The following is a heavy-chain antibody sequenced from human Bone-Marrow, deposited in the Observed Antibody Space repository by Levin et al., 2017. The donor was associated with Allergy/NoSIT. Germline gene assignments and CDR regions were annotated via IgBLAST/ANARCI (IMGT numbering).Heavy chain of an antibody. CDR1: GFTFSAYA. V-gene: IGHV3-23*01. CDR3: AKDAQYHDYYGMDV. D-gene: IGHD3-3*01. CDR2: ISGSGGNT. Sequence: GESLKISCGASGFTFSAYAMSWVRQAPGKGLEWVSGISGSGGNTYYADSVKGRFTISSDISKNTLYLQMNSLRAEDTALYYCAKDAQYHDYYGMDVWGQGTTVTVSS. J-gene: IGHJ6*02.